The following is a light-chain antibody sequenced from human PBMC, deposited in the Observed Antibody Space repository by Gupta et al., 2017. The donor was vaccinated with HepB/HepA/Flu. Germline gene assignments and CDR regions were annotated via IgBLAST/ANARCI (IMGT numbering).Light chain of an antibody. CDR2: KAS. CDR1: QSISSW. V-gene: IGKV1-5*03. Sequence: DIQMNQSPSTLSASVGDRVTIPCRASQSISSWLAWYQQKPGKAPNLLIYKASSLESGVPSRFSGSGSGTEFTLTISSLQPDDFATYYCQHYNSYPFTFGPGTKVDIK. J-gene: IGKJ3*01. CDR3: QHYNSYPFT.